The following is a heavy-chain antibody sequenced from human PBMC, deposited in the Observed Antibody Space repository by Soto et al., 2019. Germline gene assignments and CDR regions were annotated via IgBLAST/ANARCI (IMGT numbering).Heavy chain of an antibody. CDR1: GFTFSLYS. V-gene: IGHV3-48*02. CDR2: ISRSSTGI. D-gene: IGHD6-19*01. J-gene: IGHJ6*02. CDR3: ARAVAWGLDV. Sequence: EVQLVESGGGLVQPGGSLRLSCAASGFTFSLYSMSWVRQAPGKGLEWVSYISRSSTGIHYADSVKGRFTISRDDATNLMDLQMNSLRDGDTAAYYCARAVAWGLDVWCQVTTVSISS.